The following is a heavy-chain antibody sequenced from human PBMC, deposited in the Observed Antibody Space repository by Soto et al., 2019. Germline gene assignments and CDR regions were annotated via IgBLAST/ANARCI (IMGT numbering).Heavy chain of an antibody. CDR1: GFAVSSNY. CDR3: VRSRTGTTYGGMDV. CDR2: IHSGGDT. J-gene: IGHJ6*02. D-gene: IGHD1-7*01. Sequence: PGGSLRLSCAASGFAVSSNYMTWVRQAPGKGLEWVSVIHSGGDTHYADSVRGRFTISRDNSKNTLYLQMNSVRAEDTAVYYCVRSRTGTTYGGMDVWGQGTTVTVSS. V-gene: IGHV3-66*01.